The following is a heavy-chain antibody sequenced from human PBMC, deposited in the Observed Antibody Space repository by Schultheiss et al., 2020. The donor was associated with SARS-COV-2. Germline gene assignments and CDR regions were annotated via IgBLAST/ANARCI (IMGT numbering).Heavy chain of an antibody. V-gene: IGHV3-33*01. CDR1: GFTFSSYG. CDR2: IWYDGSNK. CDR3: ARQNYDFWSGYAFNYYYYGMDV. J-gene: IGHJ6*02. D-gene: IGHD3-3*01. Sequence: LSLTCAASGFTFSSYGMHWVRQAPGKGLEWVAVIWYDGSNKYYADSVKGRFTISRDNSKNTLYLKMNSLRAEDTAVYYCARQNYDFWSGYAFNYYYYGMDVWGQGTTVTVSS.